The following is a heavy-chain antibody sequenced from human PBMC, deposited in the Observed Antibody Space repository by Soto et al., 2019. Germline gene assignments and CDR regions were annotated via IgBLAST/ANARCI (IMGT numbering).Heavy chain of an antibody. CDR1: GFTFSSYS. D-gene: IGHD2-2*01. J-gene: IGHJ4*02. V-gene: IGHV3-48*02. CDR3: ARAPVQLAYYFDY. CDR2: ISSSSSTI. Sequence: GGSLRLSCAASGFTFSSYSMNWVRQAPGKGLEWVSYISSSSSTIYYADSVKGRFTISRDNAKNSLYLQMNSLRDEDTAVYYSARAPVQLAYYFDYWGQGTLVTVSS.